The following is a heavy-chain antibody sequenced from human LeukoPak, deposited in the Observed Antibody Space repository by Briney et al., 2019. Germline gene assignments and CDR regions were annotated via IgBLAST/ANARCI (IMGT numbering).Heavy chain of an antibody. D-gene: IGHD5-18*01. CDR1: GFTFSSYW. CDR2: ISDSGDST. CDR3: ARVRYNSGYIFDY. V-gene: IGHV3-23*01. Sequence: GGSLRLSCAASGFTFSSYWMHWVRQAPGKGLEWVSTISDSGDSTYYADSVKGRFTISRDNSKNTMYVQMNSLRAEDTAVYYCARVRYNSGYIFDYWGQGALVTVSS. J-gene: IGHJ4*02.